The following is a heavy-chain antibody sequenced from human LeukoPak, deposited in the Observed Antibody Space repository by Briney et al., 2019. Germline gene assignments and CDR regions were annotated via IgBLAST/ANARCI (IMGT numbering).Heavy chain of an antibody. V-gene: IGHV3-30*18. D-gene: IGHD3-22*01. CDR1: GFTFSSYG. CDR3: AKTNGYYDL. Sequence: GGSLRLSCAASGFTFSSYGMHWVRQAPGKGLEWVAVISYDGSNKYYADSVKGRFTISRDNSKNTLYLQMNSLRAGDTAVYHCAKTNGYYDLWGQGTLVIVSS. CDR2: ISYDGSNK. J-gene: IGHJ4*02.